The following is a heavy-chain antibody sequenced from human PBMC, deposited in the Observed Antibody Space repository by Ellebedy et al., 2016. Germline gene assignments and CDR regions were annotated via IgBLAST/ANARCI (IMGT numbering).Heavy chain of an antibody. D-gene: IGHD2-21*02. J-gene: IGHJ4*02. CDR1: GGSISSGGYY. CDR3: ASEVAYCGGDCFTGYFDY. CDR2: IYYSGST. V-gene: IGHV4-31*02. Sequence: SCTVSGGSISSGGYYWSWIRQHPGKGLEWIGYIYYSGSTNYNPSLKSRVTISGHTSKNQFSLKLSSVTAADTAVYYCASEVAYCGGDCFTGYFDYWGQGTLVTVSS.